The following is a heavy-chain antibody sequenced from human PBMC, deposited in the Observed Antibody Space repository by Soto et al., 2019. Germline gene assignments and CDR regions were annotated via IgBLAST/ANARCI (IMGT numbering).Heavy chain of an antibody. CDR3: ARDFRLRYFDWSMHSYYMDV. V-gene: IGHV3-7*01. D-gene: IGHD3-9*01. CDR2: IKQDGSEK. Sequence: GGSLRLACAASGFTFSSYWMSWVRQAPGKGLEWVANIKQDGSEKYYVDSVKGRFTISRDNAKNSLYLQMNSLRAEDTAVYYCARDFRLRYFDWSMHSYYMDVWGKGTTVTVSS. CDR1: GFTFSSYW. J-gene: IGHJ6*03.